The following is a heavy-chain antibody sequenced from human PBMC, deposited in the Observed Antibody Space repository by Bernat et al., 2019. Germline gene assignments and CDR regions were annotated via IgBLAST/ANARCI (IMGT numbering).Heavy chain of an antibody. CDR1: GFTFSNYG. D-gene: IGHD2-2*01. J-gene: IGHJ4*02. CDR2: IWYDGSKK. CDR3: VRDYCSTTSCYDY. Sequence: QVQLVESGGGVVQPGRSLRLSCVASGFTFSNYGMHWVRQAPGKGLEWVAVIWYDGSKKYYADSVKGRFTIYRDDSKNTLYLQMNSLRVEDTAVYYCVRDYCSTTSCYDYWGQGTLVTVSS. V-gene: IGHV3-33*01.